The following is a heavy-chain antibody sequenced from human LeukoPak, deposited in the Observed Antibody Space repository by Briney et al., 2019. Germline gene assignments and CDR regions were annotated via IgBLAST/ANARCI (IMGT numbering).Heavy chain of an antibody. Sequence: SETLSLTCDVYGGSFSGFYWNWIRQPPGKGLEWIGEIDHSGSTNYNPSLKSRVTISVDRANNQFSLKLSSVTAADTAVYYCARQGGYSSGWAVGYWGQGTLVTVSS. CDR1: GGSFSGFY. CDR3: ARQGGYSSGWAVGY. CDR2: IDHSGST. D-gene: IGHD6-19*01. J-gene: IGHJ4*02. V-gene: IGHV4-34*01.